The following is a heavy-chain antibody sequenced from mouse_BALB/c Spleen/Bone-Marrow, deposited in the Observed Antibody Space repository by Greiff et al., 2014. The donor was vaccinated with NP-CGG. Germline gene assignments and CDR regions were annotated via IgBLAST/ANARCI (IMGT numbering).Heavy chain of an antibody. D-gene: IGHD1-1*01. CDR2: IDPANGNT. V-gene: IGHV14-3*02. CDR3: AMYYYGSSLFAY. Sequence: VQLKQSGAELVKPGASVKLSCTASGFNIKDTYMRWVKQRPEQGLEGIGRIDPANGNTKYDPKFQGKATITADTYSNTAYLQLSSLTSEDTAVYYCAMYYYGSSLFAYWGQGTLVTVSA. CDR1: GFNIKDTY. J-gene: IGHJ3*01.